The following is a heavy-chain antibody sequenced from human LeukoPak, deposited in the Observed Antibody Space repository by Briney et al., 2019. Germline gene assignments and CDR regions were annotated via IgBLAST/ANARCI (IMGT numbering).Heavy chain of an antibody. CDR3: ARFGSSSWDYYYMDV. CDR1: GGSISSYY. Sequence: PSETLSLTCTVSGGSISSYYWSWIRQPPGKGLEWIGYIYTSGSTNYNPSLKSRVTISVDTSKNQFSLKLSSVTAADTAVYYCARFGSSSWDYYYMDVWGKGTTVTVSS. J-gene: IGHJ6*03. V-gene: IGHV4-4*09. CDR2: IYTSGST. D-gene: IGHD6-13*01.